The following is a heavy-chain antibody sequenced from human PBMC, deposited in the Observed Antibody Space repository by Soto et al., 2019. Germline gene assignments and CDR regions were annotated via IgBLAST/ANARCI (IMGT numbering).Heavy chain of an antibody. V-gene: IGHV3-33*01. CDR2: IWYDGSNK. Sequence: GGSLRLSCAASGFTFSSYGMHWVRQAPGKGLEWVAVIWYDGSNKYYADSVKGRFTISRDNSKNTLYLQMNSLRAEDTAVYYCARDDYGDYYYYYGMDVWGQGSTVTVSS. CDR1: GFTFSSYG. CDR3: ARDDYGDYYYYYGMDV. J-gene: IGHJ6*02. D-gene: IGHD4-17*01.